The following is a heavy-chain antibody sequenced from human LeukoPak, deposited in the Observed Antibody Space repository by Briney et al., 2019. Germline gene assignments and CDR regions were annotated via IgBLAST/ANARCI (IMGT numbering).Heavy chain of an antibody. CDR2: IKQDGSEK. J-gene: IGHJ5*02. CDR3: ARGGMRSSWYWFDP. Sequence: GGSLRLSCAASGFTFSSYWMSWVRQAPGKGLEWVANIKQDGSEKYYVDSVKGRFTISRDNAKNSLYLQMNSLRAEDTAVYYCARGGMRSSWYWFDPWGQGTLVTVSS. D-gene: IGHD6-13*01. CDR1: GFTFSSYW. V-gene: IGHV3-7*01.